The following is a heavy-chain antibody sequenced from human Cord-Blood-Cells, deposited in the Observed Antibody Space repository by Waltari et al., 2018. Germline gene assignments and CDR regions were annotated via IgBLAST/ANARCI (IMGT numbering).Heavy chain of an antibody. V-gene: IGHV3-30*04. CDR1: GFTFSSYA. CDR3: VVGLKAACKDY. D-gene: IGHD6-13*01. J-gene: IGHJ4*02. Sequence: QVQLVESGVGVVQPGRSLRLSCAPPGFTFSSYAMHWGRQAPGKGLEWVAVISYDGSNKYYAESVKGRFTISRDNSKNTLYLQMNSLRAEDTAVYYCVVGLKAACKDYWGQGTLVTVSS. CDR2: ISYDGSNK.